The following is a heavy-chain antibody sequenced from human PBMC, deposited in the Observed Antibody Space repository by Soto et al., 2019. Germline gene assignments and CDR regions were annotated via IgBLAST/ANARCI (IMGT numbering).Heavy chain of an antibody. CDR3: AKDREFSIDY. CDR1: GFSFSNNG. Sequence: RLSCAASGFSFSNNGMHWVRQAPGKGLEWVAIISYDGSKKYYADSVKGRFTISRDNSKNTLYLQMNSLRAEDTAVYYCAKDREFSIDYWGQGTLGTVSS. V-gene: IGHV3-30*18. J-gene: IGHJ4*02. CDR2: ISYDGSKK.